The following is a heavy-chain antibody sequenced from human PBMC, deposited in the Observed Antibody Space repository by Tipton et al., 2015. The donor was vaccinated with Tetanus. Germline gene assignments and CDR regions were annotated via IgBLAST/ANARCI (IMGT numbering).Heavy chain of an antibody. D-gene: IGHD3-9*01. CDR3: ARDQEGPTFWLSGNWFDP. J-gene: IGHJ5*02. CDR2: IYYSGST. V-gene: IGHV4-59*01. Sequence: TLSLTCTVSRGPISSYYWSWIRQPPGKGLEWIGYIYYSGSTNYNPSLKSRVTISVDTSKNQFSLKLSSVTAADTAVYYCARDQEGPTFWLSGNWFDPWGQGTLVTVSA. CDR1: RGPISSYY.